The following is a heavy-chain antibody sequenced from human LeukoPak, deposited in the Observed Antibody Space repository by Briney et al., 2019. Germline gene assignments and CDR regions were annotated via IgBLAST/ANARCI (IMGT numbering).Heavy chain of an antibody. V-gene: IGHV3-53*01. CDR3: ARTNPVYGDFDY. D-gene: IGHD4-17*01. CDR2: IFPDGRT. CDR1: GLTVTDNY. J-gene: IGHJ4*02. Sequence: GGSLRLSCAASGLTVTDNYFSWVRQAPGKGLEWVSVIFPDGRTYHADSVKGRFTIPRDNSKNTLLLQMNSLRADDTALYHCARTNPVYGDFDYWGQGILVTVSS.